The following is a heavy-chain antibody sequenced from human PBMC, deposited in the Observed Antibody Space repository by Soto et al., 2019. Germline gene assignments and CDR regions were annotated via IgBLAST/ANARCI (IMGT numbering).Heavy chain of an antibody. CDR3: TTDGATISFDP. D-gene: IGHD1-26*01. Sequence: QLVESGGGLVKPGGSLRLSCAASGFTFKNAWMSWVRQAPGKGLEWVGRIKTKADAGTTDYAAPVKGRFTISRDDSKNTLYLQMNSLKNEDTALYFCTTDGATISFDPRVQGTLGTFSS. CDR2: IKTKADAGTT. V-gene: IGHV3-15*01. J-gene: IGHJ5*02. CDR1: GFTFKNAW.